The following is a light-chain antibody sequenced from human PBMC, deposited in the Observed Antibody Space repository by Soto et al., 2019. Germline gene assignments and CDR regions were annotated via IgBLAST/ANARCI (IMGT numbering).Light chain of an antibody. CDR2: EVT. V-gene: IGLV2-8*01. CDR3: SSYAGSNNFVI. J-gene: IGLJ2*01. CDR1: SSDVGGYNY. Sequence: QSALTQPPSASGSPGQSVTISCTGTSSDVGGYNYVSWYQQHPGKGPKLMISEVTKRPSGVPDRFSGSKSGNTASLTVSGLQDDDEADYYCSSYAGSNNFVIFGGGTKVTVL.